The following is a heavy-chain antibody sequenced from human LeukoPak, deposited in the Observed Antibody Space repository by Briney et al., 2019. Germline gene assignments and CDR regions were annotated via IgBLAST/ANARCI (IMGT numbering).Heavy chain of an antibody. CDR2: VYHSGST. CDR3: ARHGNYYDTSQSDP. J-gene: IGHJ5*02. V-gene: IGHV4-38-2*01. D-gene: IGHD3-22*01. CDR1: GYSISSGYY. Sequence: SETLSLTCAVSGYSISSGYYWGWIRQPPGKGLEWIGSVYHSGSTYYNPSLKSRVTISVDTSKNQFSLKLSSVTAADTAVYYCARHGNYYDTSQSDPWGQGTLLTVSS.